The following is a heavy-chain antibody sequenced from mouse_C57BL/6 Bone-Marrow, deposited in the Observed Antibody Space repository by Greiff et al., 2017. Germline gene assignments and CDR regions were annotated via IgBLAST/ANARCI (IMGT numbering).Heavy chain of an antibody. CDR3: ARKGYYGPGVYFDY. CDR2: IHPNSGST. V-gene: IGHV1-64*01. CDR1: GYTFTSYW. Sequence: QVQLQQPGAELVKPGASVKLSCKASGYTFTSYWMHWVKQRPGQGLEWIGMIHPNSGSTNYNEKFKSKATLTVDKSSSTAYMQLSSLTSEDSAVSYCARKGYYGPGVYFDYWGQGPTLTVSS. D-gene: IGHD1-2*01. J-gene: IGHJ2*01.